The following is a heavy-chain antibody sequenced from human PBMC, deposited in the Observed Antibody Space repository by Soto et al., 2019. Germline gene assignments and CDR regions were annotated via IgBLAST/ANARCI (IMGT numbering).Heavy chain of an antibody. V-gene: IGHV4-4*02. D-gene: IGHD4-17*01. CDR2: IYHSGST. CDR3: ASKDYADYGWFDP. J-gene: IGHJ5*02. Sequence: QVQLQESGPELVKPSGTLSLTCDVSGGSISSSKWWSWVRQPPGKGLEWIGEIYHSGSTNYNSSLKSRVTISVDKSKNQFSLKLSSVTAADTALYYCASKDYADYGWFDPWGQGTLVTVSS. CDR1: GGSISSSKW.